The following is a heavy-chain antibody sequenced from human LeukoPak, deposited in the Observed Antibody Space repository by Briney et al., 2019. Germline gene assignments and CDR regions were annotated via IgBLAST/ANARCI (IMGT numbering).Heavy chain of an antibody. Sequence: SETLSLTCTVSGGSISGYYWSWIRLPPGKGLEWIAYIYYTGTTNYNPSLKRRVTASVDTSKNHFSLKLSSVTAADTAVYYCAGRLWRRDGYNLSAFDIWGQGTMVTVSS. CDR1: GGSISGYY. V-gene: IGHV4-59*01. CDR3: AGRLWRRDGYNLSAFDI. D-gene: IGHD5-24*01. CDR2: IYYTGTT. J-gene: IGHJ3*02.